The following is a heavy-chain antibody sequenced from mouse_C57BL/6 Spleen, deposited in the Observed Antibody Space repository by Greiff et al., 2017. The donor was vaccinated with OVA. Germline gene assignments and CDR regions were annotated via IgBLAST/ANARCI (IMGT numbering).Heavy chain of an antibody. J-gene: IGHJ4*01. CDR2: IDPSDSET. CDR1: GYTFTSYW. V-gene: IGHV1-52*01. D-gene: IGHD2-5*01. CDR3: ARGDYSKDGYYAMDY. Sequence: QVQLQQPGAELVRPGSSVKLSCKASGYTFTSYWMHWVKQRPIQGLEWIGNIDPSDSETHYNQKFKDKATLTVDKSSSTAYMQLSSLTSEDSAVYYCARGDYSKDGYYAMDYWGQGTSVTVSS.